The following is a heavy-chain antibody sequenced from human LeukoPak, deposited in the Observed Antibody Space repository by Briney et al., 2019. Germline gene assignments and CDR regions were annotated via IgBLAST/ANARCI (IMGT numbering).Heavy chain of an antibody. CDR3: ARGSWSSSIDY. CDR1: GGSISSGDYY. D-gene: IGHD6-6*01. J-gene: IGHJ4*02. Sequence: PSETLSLTCTVSGGSISSGDYYWSWIRQPPGKGLEWIGYIYYSGSTYYNPSLKSRITISVDTSKNQFSLKLSSVTAADTAVYYCARGSWSSSIDYWGQGTLVTVSS. CDR2: IYYSGST. V-gene: IGHV4-30-4*01.